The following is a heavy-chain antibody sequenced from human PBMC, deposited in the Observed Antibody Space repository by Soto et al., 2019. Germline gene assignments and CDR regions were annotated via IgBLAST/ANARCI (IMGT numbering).Heavy chain of an antibody. V-gene: IGHV3-7*03. Sequence: EVQLVESGGGLVQPGGSLRLSCAASGFTFSSYWMSWVRQAPGKGLEWVANIKQDGSEKYYVDSVKGRFTISRDNAKNSLYLQMNSLRADDAAVYYCAGRSGLYSGYDDDYYYGMDVWGQGTTVTVSS. CDR1: GFTFSSYW. CDR2: IKQDGSEK. CDR3: AGRSGLYSGYDDDYYYGMDV. D-gene: IGHD5-12*01. J-gene: IGHJ6*02.